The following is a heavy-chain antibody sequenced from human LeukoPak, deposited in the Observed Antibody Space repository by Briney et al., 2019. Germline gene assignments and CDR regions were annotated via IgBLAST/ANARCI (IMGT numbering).Heavy chain of an antibody. CDR3: VRLYAEGPADI. D-gene: IGHD2-8*01. V-gene: IGHV3-11*03. CDR2: ISSSSSYT. Sequence: GGSLRLSCAASEFPFSDYYMSWIRQAPGKGLEWVSYISSSSSYTNYADSVKGRFTISRDNAKNSLYLQMNSLRAEDTAVYYCVRLYAEGPADIWGQGTMVTVSS. J-gene: IGHJ3*02. CDR1: EFPFSDYY.